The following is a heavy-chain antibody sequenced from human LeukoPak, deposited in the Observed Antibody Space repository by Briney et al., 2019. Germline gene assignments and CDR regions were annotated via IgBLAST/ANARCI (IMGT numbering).Heavy chain of an antibody. CDR3: ARDTSSSFYWFDP. V-gene: IGHV1-69*05. J-gene: IGHJ5*02. CDR1: GGTFSSYA. D-gene: IGHD6-6*01. CDR2: IIPIFGTA. Sequence: SVKVSCKASGGTFSSYAISWVRQAPGQGLEWMGRIIPIFGTANYAQKFQGRVTITTDESASTAYMELSSLRSEDTAVYYCARDTSSSFYWFDPWGQGTLVTVSS.